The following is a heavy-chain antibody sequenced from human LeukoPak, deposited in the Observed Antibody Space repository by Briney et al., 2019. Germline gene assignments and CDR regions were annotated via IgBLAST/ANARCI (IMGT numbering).Heavy chain of an antibody. V-gene: IGHV1-2*02. J-gene: IGHJ4*02. D-gene: IGHD5-24*01. Sequence: ASVKVSCKASGYTFTGYYMHGVRQAPGQGLEWMGWINPNSGGTNYAQKFQGRVTMTRDTSISIAYMELSSLRSDDTAVYYCARGGVNGYNPFDYWGQGTLVTVSS. CDR1: GYTFTGYY. CDR2: INPNSGGT. CDR3: ARGGVNGYNPFDY.